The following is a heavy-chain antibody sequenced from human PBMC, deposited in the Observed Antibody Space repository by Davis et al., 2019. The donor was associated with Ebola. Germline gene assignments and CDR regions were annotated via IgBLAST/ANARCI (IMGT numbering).Heavy chain of an antibody. J-gene: IGHJ6*02. CDR3: ARDKMDSSGWYWYYGMDV. D-gene: IGHD6-19*01. CDR1: GFTFSSSG. CDR2: IWYEGSNK. Sequence: GGSLRLSCAASGFTFSSSGMHWARQAPGEGLEWVAVIWYEGSNKYYADSVKGRSTISRDNSKNTLYLQMNSLRAEDTAVYYCARDKMDSSGWYWYYGMDVWGQGTTVTVSS. V-gene: IGHV3-33*08.